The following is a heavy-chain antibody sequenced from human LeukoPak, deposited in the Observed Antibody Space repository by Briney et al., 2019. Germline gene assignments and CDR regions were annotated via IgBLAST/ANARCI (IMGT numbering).Heavy chain of an antibody. Sequence: SETLSLTCTVSGGSISSYYWSWIRQPPGKGLEWIRYIYYSGSTNYNPSLKSRVTISVDTSKNQFSLKLSSVTAADTAVYYCARLGVELGRGYDYWGQGTLVTVSS. CDR3: ARLGVELGRGYDY. CDR1: GGSISSYY. J-gene: IGHJ4*02. CDR2: IYYSGST. D-gene: IGHD7-27*01. V-gene: IGHV4-59*01.